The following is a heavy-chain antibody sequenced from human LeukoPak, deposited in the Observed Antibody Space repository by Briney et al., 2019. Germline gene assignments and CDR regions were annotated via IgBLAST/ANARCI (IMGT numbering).Heavy chain of an antibody. J-gene: IGHJ4*02. CDR3: AKDPRWYYYGSGSDHFDY. CDR2: IWYDGSNK. D-gene: IGHD3-10*01. Sequence: GRSLRLSCAASGFTFSSYGMHWVRQAPGKGLEWVAVIWYDGSNKYYADSVKGRFTISRDNSKNTLYLQMNSLRAEDTAVYYCAKDPRWYYYGSGSDHFDYWGQGTLVTVSS. V-gene: IGHV3-33*06. CDR1: GFTFSSYG.